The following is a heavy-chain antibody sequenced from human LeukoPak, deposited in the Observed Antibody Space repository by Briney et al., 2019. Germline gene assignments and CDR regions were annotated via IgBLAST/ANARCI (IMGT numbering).Heavy chain of an antibody. Sequence: PSETLSLTCTVSGGSISSYYWSWIRQPPGKGLEWIGYIYTSGSTNYNPSLKSRVTISVDTSKNQFSLKLSSVTAADTAVYYCARQIPGSSLDPWGQGTLVTVSS. CDR2: IYTSGST. CDR3: ARQIPGSSLDP. V-gene: IGHV4-4*09. J-gene: IGHJ5*02. CDR1: GGSISSYY. D-gene: IGHD2-15*01.